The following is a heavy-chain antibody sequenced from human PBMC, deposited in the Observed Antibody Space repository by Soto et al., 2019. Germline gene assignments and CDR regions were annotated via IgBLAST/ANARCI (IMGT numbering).Heavy chain of an antibody. D-gene: IGHD7-27*01. CDR1: GFTFSSYG. V-gene: IGHV3-30*18. CDR3: AKLGDY. Sequence: QVQLVESGRGVVQPGRSLRLSCAASGFTFSSYGMHWVRQAPGKGLEWVAVISYDGSNKYYADSVKGRFTISRDNSKNTLYLQMNSLRAEDTAVYYCAKLGDYWGQGTLVTVSS. CDR2: ISYDGSNK. J-gene: IGHJ4*02.